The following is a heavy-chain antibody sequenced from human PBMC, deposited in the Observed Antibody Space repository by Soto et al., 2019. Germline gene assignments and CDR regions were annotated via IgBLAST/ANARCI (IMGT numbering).Heavy chain of an antibody. Sequence: SETLSLTCTVSGDSFSDYYWNWIRQVPGKGLEWIGFVFHSATTSYNPSLKTRVAISDDTSKKQFSLRLTSVTAADTAIYYCARGHYSSGWPIDHWGQGTPVTVSS. CDR2: VFHSATT. D-gene: IGHD6-19*01. J-gene: IGHJ4*02. V-gene: IGHV4-59*01. CDR3: ARGHYSSGWPIDH. CDR1: GDSFSDYY.